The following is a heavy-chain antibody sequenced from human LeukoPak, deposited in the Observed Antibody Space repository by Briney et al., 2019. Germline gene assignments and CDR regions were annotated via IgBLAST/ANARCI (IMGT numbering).Heavy chain of an antibody. CDR1: GYTFTSFC. V-gene: IGHV1-18*01. CDR2: ISTHNGYP. CDR3: ARNYTSGGIDY. J-gene: IGHJ4*02. D-gene: IGHD6-19*01. Sequence: GAPVKVSCKTSGYTFTSFCLSWVRQAPGQGLEWMGWISTHNGYPIYAQKLQGRVTMTTDTSTSTAYMELRSLRSDDTAVYYCARNYTSGGIDYWGQGTLVIVSS.